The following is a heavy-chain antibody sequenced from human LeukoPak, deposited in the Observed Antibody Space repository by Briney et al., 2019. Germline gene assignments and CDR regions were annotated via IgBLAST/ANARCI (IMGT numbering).Heavy chain of an antibody. Sequence: PGGSLRLSCAASGFTFSSYWMSWVRQAPGKGLEWIGEINHSGSTNYNPSLKSRVTISVDTSKNQFSLKLTSVTAADTAIYYCASVRGYSSGWYASGFDPWGQGTLVTVSS. CDR1: GFTFSSYW. CDR2: INHSGST. D-gene: IGHD6-19*01. CDR3: ASVRGYSSGWYASGFDP. J-gene: IGHJ5*02. V-gene: IGHV4-34*01.